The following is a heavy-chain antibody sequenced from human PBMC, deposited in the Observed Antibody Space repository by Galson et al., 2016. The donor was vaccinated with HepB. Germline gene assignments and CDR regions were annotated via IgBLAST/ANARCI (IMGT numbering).Heavy chain of an antibody. Sequence: SETLSLTCTVSGDSISSHYWGWIRQPPGKGLEWIGYMHSSGGSNYNPSLNSQLTISLDTSKNQFSLRLTSVIAADTAVYYCARVPVTVTYYTAASDVWGQGTVVTVSS. CDR1: GDSISSHY. V-gene: IGHV4-59*11. D-gene: IGHD1-26*01. CDR3: ARVPVTVTYYTAASDV. CDR2: MHSSGGS. J-gene: IGHJ3*01.